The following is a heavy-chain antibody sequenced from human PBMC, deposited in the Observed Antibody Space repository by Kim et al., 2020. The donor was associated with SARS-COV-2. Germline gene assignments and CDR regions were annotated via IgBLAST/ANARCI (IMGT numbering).Heavy chain of an antibody. Sequence: GGSLRLSCVGSGFIFSKYGLHWVRQAPGKGLEWVAVISDDGSQGYYPDSVRGRFTISRDTSRNTLFLQMDSLRAEDTAVYYCANLKPNVEVSGWGQGTLVTVSS. D-gene: IGHD3-3*01. J-gene: IGHJ4*02. CDR3: ANLKPNVEVSG. V-gene: IGHV3-30*18. CDR2: ISDDGSQG. CDR1: GFIFSKYG.